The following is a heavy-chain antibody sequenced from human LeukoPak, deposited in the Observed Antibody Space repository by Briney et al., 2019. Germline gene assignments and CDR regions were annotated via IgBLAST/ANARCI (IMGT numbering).Heavy chain of an antibody. J-gene: IGHJ6*02. CDR2: IYYSGST. CDR3: ARHYYGSGTPAPYYYGMDV. CDR1: GGSISRYY. V-gene: IGHV4-59*01. D-gene: IGHD3-10*01. Sequence: PSETLSLTCTVSGGSISRYYWSWIRHPPGKGLERIGYIYYSGSTNYNPSLKSRVTISVDTSKNQFSLKLSSVTAADTAVYYCARHYYGSGTPAPYYYGMDVWGQGTTVTVSS.